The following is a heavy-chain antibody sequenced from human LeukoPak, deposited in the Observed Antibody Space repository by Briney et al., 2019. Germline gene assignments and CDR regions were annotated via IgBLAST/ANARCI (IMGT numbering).Heavy chain of an antibody. CDR2: ISYDGSNK. J-gene: IGHJ4*02. CDR1: GFTFSSYG. Sequence: PGRSLRLSCGASGFTFSSYGMHWVRQAPGKGLEWVAVISYDGSNKYYADSVKGRFTISRDNSKNTLYLQMNSLRAEDTAVYYCAKGSYDSSGYYYGPDYWGQGTLVTVSS. CDR3: AKGSYDSSGYYYGPDY. V-gene: IGHV3-30*18. D-gene: IGHD3-22*01.